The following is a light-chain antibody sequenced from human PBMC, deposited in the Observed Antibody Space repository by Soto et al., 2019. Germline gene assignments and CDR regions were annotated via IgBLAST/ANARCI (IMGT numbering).Light chain of an antibody. Sequence: QSVLTQPPSASGSPGQSVTISCTGTSSDVGGYNYVSWYQQHPGKAPKLMIYEVTKRPSGVPDRFSGSKSDNTASLTVSGLQAEDEADYYCSSYAGSNFVVFCGGTKLTVL. CDR1: SSDVGGYNY. V-gene: IGLV2-8*01. CDR2: EVT. CDR3: SSYAGSNFVV. J-gene: IGLJ2*01.